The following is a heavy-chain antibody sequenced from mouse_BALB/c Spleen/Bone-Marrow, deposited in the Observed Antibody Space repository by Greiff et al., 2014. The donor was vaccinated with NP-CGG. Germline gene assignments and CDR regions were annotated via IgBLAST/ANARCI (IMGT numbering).Heavy chain of an antibody. Sequence: VKLVESAAELARPGASVKMSCKASGYTFITYTMHWVKQRPGQDLEWIGYINPSSGYVEYNQKFRDKTTLTADKSSSTAYMQLSSLTSEDSAVYYCARWENYYGVSVGAMDYWGQGTSVTVSS. CDR1: GYTFITYT. J-gene: IGHJ4*01. CDR3: ARWENYYGVSVGAMDY. V-gene: IGHV1-4*02. CDR2: INPSSGYV. D-gene: IGHD2-13*01.